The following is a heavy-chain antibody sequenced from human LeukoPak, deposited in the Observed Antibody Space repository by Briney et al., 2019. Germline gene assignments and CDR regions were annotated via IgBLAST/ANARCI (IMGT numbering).Heavy chain of an antibody. D-gene: IGHD1-26*01. CDR3: ARLKSGSYFINYYYGMDV. V-gene: IGHV4-34*01. CDR2: INHSGST. J-gene: IGHJ6*02. CDR1: GGSFSGYY. Sequence: SETLSLTCAVYGGSFSGYYWSWIRQPPGKGLEWIGEINHSGSTNYNPSLKSRVTISVDTSKNQFSLKLSSVTAADTAVYYCARLKSGSYFINYYYGMDVWGQGTTVTVSS.